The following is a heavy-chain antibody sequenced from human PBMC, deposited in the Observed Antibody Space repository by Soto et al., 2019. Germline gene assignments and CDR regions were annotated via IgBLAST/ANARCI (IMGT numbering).Heavy chain of an antibody. J-gene: IGHJ6*03. CDR1: GGSISSYY. CDR3: ARRNLGYYDFWSGYYRYYYYYMDV. D-gene: IGHD3-3*01. CDR2: IYYSGST. V-gene: IGHV4-59*08. Sequence: SETLSLTCTVSGGSISSYYWSWIRQPPGKGLEWIGYIYYSGSTNYNPSLRSRVTISVDTSKNQFSLKLSSVTAADTAVYYCARRNLGYYDFWSGYYRYYYYYMDVWGKGTTVTVSS.